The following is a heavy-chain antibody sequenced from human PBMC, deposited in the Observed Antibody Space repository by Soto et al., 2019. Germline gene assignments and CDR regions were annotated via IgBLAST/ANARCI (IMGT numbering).Heavy chain of an antibody. Sequence: GGSLRLSCAASGFTFSSYAMSWVRQAPGKGLEWVSAISGSGGSTYYADSVKGRFTISRDNSKNTLYLQMNSLRAEDTAVYYCAKAIAVAGPPYYYYYYGMDVWGQGTTVTVSS. CDR1: GFTFSSYA. CDR3: AKAIAVAGPPYYYYYYGMDV. D-gene: IGHD6-19*01. J-gene: IGHJ6*02. CDR2: ISGSGGST. V-gene: IGHV3-23*01.